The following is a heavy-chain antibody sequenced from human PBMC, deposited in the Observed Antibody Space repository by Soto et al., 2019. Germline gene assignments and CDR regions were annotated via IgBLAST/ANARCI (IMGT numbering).Heavy chain of an antibody. V-gene: IGHV1-3*01. D-gene: IGHD6-6*01. CDR3: ARVGSSSSSHFDY. J-gene: IGHJ4*02. CDR1: GYTFASYA. CDR2: INAGNGNT. Sequence: ASLKVSCEYCGYTFASYARHCVRPAPGQRLEWMGWINAGNGNTKYSQKFQGRVTITRDTSASTAYMELSSLRSEDTAVYYCARVGSSSSSHFDYWGQGTRVNVSA.